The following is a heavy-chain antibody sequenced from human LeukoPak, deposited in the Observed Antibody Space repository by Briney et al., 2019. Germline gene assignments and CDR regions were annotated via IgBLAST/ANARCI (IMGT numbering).Heavy chain of an antibody. CDR1: GGSFSGYY. D-gene: IGHD3-22*01. CDR3: ARADSSGYYVLGLDY. J-gene: IGHJ4*02. Sequence: SETLSLTCAVYGGSFSGYYWNWIRQPPGEGLEWIGYIYHNGSTNYNPSLKSRVTLSVDTSKNQFSLKLSSVTAADTAVYYCARADSSGYYVLGLDYWGQGTLVTVSS. CDR2: IYHNGST. V-gene: IGHV4-59*01.